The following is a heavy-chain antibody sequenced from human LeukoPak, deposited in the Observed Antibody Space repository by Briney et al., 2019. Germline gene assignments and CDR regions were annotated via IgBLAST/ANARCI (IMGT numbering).Heavy chain of an antibody. CDR3: ARGPLRSGYYRPNWFDP. Sequence: PSDTLSLTCAVYGGSFSGYYWSWIRQPPGKGLEWIGEINHSGSSNYNPSLKSRVTISVDTSKNQFSLKLSSVTAADTAVYYCARGPLRSGYYRPNWFDPWGQGTLVTVSS. CDR1: GGSFSGYY. V-gene: IGHV4-34*01. J-gene: IGHJ5*02. CDR2: INHSGSS. D-gene: IGHD3-3*01.